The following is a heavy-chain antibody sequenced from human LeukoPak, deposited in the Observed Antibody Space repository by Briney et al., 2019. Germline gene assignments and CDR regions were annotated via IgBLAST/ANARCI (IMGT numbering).Heavy chain of an antibody. CDR2: TKQDGSEK. J-gene: IGHJ4*02. CDR3: ARDNTIFDY. Sequence: GGSLRLSCAASGFTFSSYWMSWVRQAPGKGLEWVASTKQDGSEKYYVDSVKGRFTISRDNAKNLLYLQMNSLRAEDTAVYYCARDNTIFDYWGQGTLVTISS. CDR1: GFTFSSYW. D-gene: IGHD3-9*01. V-gene: IGHV3-7*01.